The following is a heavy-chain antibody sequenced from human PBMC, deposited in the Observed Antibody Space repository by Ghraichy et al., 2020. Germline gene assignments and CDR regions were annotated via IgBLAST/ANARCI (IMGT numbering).Heavy chain of an antibody. D-gene: IGHD5-12*01. CDR2: IYYSGST. J-gene: IGHJ5*02. Sequence: SETLSLTCTVSGGSISSYYWSWIRQPPGKGLEWIGYIYYSGSTNYNPSLKSRVTISVDTSKNQFSLKLSSVTAADTAVYYCARLSWPSNWFDPWGQGTLVTVSS. V-gene: IGHV4-59*08. CDR3: ARLSWPSNWFDP. CDR1: GGSISSYY.